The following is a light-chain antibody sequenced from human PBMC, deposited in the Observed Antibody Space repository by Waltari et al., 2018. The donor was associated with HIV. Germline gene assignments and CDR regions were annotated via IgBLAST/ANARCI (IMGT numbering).Light chain of an antibody. CDR3: NSYTTSSTLHVV. V-gene: IGLV2-14*03. J-gene: IGLJ2*01. CDR2: DVS. Sequence: QSALTQPASVSGSPGQSITISCTGTSRDVGGYNYVSWYQHHPGKAPKLMIYDVSNRRSWVSNRSAGSKSGNTASLTISGLQAEDEADYYCNSYTTSSTLHVVFGGGTKLTVL. CDR1: SRDVGGYNY.